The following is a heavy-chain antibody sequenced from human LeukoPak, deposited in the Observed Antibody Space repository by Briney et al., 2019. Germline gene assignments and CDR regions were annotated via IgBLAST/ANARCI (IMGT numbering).Heavy chain of an antibody. V-gene: IGHV1-69*04. CDR1: GGTFSSYA. J-gene: IGHJ3*02. Sequence: SVKVSCKASGGTFSSYAISWVRQAPGQGLEWMGRIIPILGIANYAQKFQGRVTITADKSTSTAYMELSSLRSEDTAVYYCARSRSRGAFDIWGQGTMVTVSS. CDR2: IIPILGIA. CDR3: ARSRSRGAFDI.